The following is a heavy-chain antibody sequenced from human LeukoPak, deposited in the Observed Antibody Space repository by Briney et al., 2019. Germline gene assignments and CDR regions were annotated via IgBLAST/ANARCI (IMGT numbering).Heavy chain of an antibody. D-gene: IGHD3-22*01. J-gene: IGHJ4*02. CDR3: AREGLDSSTVVTRGGYDY. CDR2: ISGSGGST. CDR1: GFTFSSYA. Sequence: GGSLRLSCAASGFTFSSYAMSWVRQAPGKGLEWVSAISGSGGSTYYADSVKGRFTISRDNSKNTLYLQMNSLRAEDTAVYYCAREGLDSSTVVTRGGYDYWGQGTLVTVPS. V-gene: IGHV3-23*01.